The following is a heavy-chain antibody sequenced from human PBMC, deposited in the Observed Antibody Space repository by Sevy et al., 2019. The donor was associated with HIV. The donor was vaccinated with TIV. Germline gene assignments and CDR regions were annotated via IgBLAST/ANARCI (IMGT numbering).Heavy chain of an antibody. CDR3: ARTSSYGSGNYFDY. CDR2: ISAYSGNT. J-gene: IGHJ4*02. Sequence: ASVKVSCKVSGNTLTQLSMHWVRQVPGKGLEWMGWISAYSGNTNYAQNLQGRVTMTTDTSTTTAYMELRSLRFDDTAVYYCARTSSYGSGNYFDYWGQGTLVTISS. V-gene: IGHV1-18*01. CDR1: GNTLTQLS. D-gene: IGHD3-10*01.